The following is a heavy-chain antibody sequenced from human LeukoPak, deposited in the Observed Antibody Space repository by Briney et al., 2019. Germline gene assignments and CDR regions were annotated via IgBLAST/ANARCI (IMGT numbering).Heavy chain of an antibody. CDR2: IYYSGST. CDR3: ARVGTNRAFDI. V-gene: IGHV4-31*03. D-gene: IGHD1-14*01. Sequence: PSETLSLTCTVSGGSISSGGYYWSWIRQHPGKGLEWIGYIYYSGSTYYNPSLKSRVTISVDTSKNQFSLKLSSVTAADTAVYYCARVGTNRAFDIWGQGTMVTVSS. J-gene: IGHJ3*02. CDR1: GGSISSGGYY.